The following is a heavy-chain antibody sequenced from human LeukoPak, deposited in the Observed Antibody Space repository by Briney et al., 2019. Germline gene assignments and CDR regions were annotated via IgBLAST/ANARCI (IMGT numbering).Heavy chain of an antibody. J-gene: IGHJ4*02. CDR3: ARVALVGTGHKGELHFDY. V-gene: IGHV4-34*01. CDR2: INHSGST. D-gene: IGHD5-12*01. Sequence: PSETLSLTCAVYGGSFSGYYWSWIRQPPGKGLEWIGEINHSGSTNYNPSLKSRVTISVDTSKNQFSLKLISVTAADTAVFYCARVALVGTGHKGELHFDYWGQGTLVTVSS. CDR1: GGSFSGYY.